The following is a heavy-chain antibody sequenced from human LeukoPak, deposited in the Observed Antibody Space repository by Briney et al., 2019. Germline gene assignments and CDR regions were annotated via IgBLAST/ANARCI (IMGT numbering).Heavy chain of an antibody. CDR1: GYTFTGYY. CDR3: ARQRDYYDSSGYHNWFDP. J-gene: IGHJ5*02. D-gene: IGHD3-22*01. V-gene: IGHV1-2*02. Sequence: APVKVSCKASGYTFTGYYMHWVRQAPGQGLEWMGWINPNSGGTNYAQKFQGRVTMTRDTSISTAYMELSRLRSDDTAVYYCARQRDYYDSSGYHNWFDPWGQGTLVTVSS. CDR2: INPNSGGT.